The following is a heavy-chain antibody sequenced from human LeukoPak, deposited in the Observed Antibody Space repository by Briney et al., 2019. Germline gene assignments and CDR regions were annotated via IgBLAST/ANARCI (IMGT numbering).Heavy chain of an antibody. D-gene: IGHD6-19*01. J-gene: IGHJ4*02. V-gene: IGHV3-48*03. CDR3: ASRRAVTFDY. CDR2: ISSSGSTI. Sequence: GRSLRLSCAASGFTFSSYAMNWVRQAPGKGLEWVSYISSSGSTIYYADSVKGRFTISRDNAKNSLYLQMNSLRAEDTAVYYCASRRAVTFDYWGQGTLVTVSS. CDR1: GFTFSSYA.